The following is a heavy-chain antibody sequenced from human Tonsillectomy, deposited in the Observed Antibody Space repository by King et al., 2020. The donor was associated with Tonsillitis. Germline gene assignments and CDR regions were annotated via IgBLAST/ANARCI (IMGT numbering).Heavy chain of an antibody. V-gene: IGHV3-7*03. D-gene: IGHD3-16*02. CDR1: GFSFSSFW. Sequence: VQLVESGGGLVQPGGSLRLSCAASGFSFSSFWMTWVRQAPGKGLEWVANIKQDGSEKYYVDSVKGRFIISRDNAKDSLYLQMNSLRAEDTAIYYCARWGNVWGSYRTDPLYWGQGTLVTVSS. J-gene: IGHJ4*02. CDR3: ARWGNVWGSYRTDPLY. CDR2: IKQDGSEK.